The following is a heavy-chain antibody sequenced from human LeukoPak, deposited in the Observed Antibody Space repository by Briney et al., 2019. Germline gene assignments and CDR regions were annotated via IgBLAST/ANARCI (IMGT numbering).Heavy chain of an antibody. Sequence: GGSLRLSCAASGFTFSSYSMNWVRQAPGKGLEWVSSISSSSSNIYYADSVKGRFSISRDNAKNSLYLQMNSLRAEDTAVYYCARGPTMKMDVWGKGTTVTVSS. D-gene: IGHD3-22*01. CDR1: GFTFSSYS. J-gene: IGHJ6*04. CDR3: ARGPTMKMDV. V-gene: IGHV3-21*01. CDR2: ISSSSSNI.